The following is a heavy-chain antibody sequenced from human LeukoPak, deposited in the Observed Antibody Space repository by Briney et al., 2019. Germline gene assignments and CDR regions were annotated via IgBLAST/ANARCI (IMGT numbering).Heavy chain of an antibody. Sequence: KPSETLSLTCTVSGGSISSYYWSWIRQPAGKGLEWIGRIYTSGSTNYNPSLKSRVTMSVDTSKNQFSLKLSSVTAADTAVYYCAREIAAAGFDAFDIWGQGTMFTVSS. J-gene: IGHJ3*02. CDR1: GGSISSYY. V-gene: IGHV4-4*07. CDR3: AREIAAAGFDAFDI. CDR2: IYTSGST. D-gene: IGHD6-13*01.